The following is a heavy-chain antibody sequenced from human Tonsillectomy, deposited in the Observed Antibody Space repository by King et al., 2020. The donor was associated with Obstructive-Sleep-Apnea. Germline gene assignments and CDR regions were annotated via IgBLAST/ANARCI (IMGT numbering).Heavy chain of an antibody. CDR3: ARSSWSSGWVDV. J-gene: IGHJ6*02. CDR1: GGSISSYY. Sequence: VQLQESGPGLVKPSETLSLTCTVSGGSISSYYWSWIRQPPGKGLGWVGYIYYSGSTNYNPSLKSRVTISVDTSKKQFSLKLSSVTAADTAVYYCARSSWSSGWVDVWGQGTTVTVSS. V-gene: IGHV4-59*08. D-gene: IGHD6-13*01. CDR2: IYYSGST.